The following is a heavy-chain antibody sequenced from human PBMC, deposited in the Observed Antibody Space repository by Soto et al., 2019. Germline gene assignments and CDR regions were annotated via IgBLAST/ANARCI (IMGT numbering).Heavy chain of an antibody. V-gene: IGHV3-23*01. D-gene: IGHD2-2*01. Sequence: PGGSLRLSCAASGFTFSSYEMNWVRQAPGKGLEWVSAISGSGGSTYYADSVKGRFTISRDNSKNTLYLQMNSLRAEDTAVYYCAKGIVVVPAARPRAYYYYGMDVWGQGTTVTVSS. CDR2: ISGSGGST. CDR1: GFTFSSYE. J-gene: IGHJ6*02. CDR3: AKGIVVVPAARPRAYYYYGMDV.